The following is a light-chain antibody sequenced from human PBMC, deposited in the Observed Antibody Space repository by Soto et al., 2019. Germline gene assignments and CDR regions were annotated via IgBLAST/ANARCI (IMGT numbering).Light chain of an antibody. CDR2: AAS. CDR3: QQYDTFVT. CDR1: QNISNY. Sequence: DMQMTQSPSSLSASVGDRVSITCRSSQNISNYLHWYQQRPGKAPKLLIYAASNLRSGVPSRFSGSGSGTDFTLTISSLQSEDFATYYCQQYDTFVTFGGGTKVEIK. V-gene: IGKV1-39*01. J-gene: IGKJ4*01.